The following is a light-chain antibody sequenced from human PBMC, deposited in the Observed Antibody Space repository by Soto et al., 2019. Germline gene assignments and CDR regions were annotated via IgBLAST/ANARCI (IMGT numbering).Light chain of an antibody. Sequence: QSVLTQPPSASGTPGQRVTISCSGRSANIGNNYVCWYQQLPGTAPKLLIYSNNQRPSGVSDRFSGSKSGTSASLAISGLRSEDEADYYCVSWDDSLSGLVFGTGTKVTVL. CDR3: VSWDDSLSGLV. J-gene: IGLJ1*01. CDR2: SNN. V-gene: IGLV1-47*02. CDR1: SANIGNNY.